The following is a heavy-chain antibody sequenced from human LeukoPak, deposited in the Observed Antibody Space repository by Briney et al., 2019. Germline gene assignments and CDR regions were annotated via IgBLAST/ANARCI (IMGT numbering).Heavy chain of an antibody. Sequence: GASVKVSCKASGYTFTSYGISWVRQAPGQGLEWMGWISAYNGNTNYAQKLQGRVAMTTDTSTSTAYMELRSLRSDDTAVYYCARIPRRYYYDSSGYFDYWGQGTLVTVSS. V-gene: IGHV1-18*01. CDR2: ISAYNGNT. CDR3: ARIPRRYYYDSSGYFDY. D-gene: IGHD3-22*01. J-gene: IGHJ4*02. CDR1: GYTFTSYG.